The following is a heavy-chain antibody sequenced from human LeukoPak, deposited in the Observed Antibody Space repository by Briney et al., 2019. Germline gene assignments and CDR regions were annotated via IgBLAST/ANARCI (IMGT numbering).Heavy chain of an antibody. J-gene: IGHJ4*02. Sequence: SETLSLTCTVSGGSISSYYWSWIRQPPGKGLEWIGYIYYGGSTNYNPSLKSRVTISVDTSKSQFSLKLSSVTAADTAVYYCARDNGLSFDYWGQGTLVTVSS. CDR3: ARDNGLSFDY. CDR1: GGSISSYY. V-gene: IGHV4-59*01. D-gene: IGHD4-17*01. CDR2: IYYGGST.